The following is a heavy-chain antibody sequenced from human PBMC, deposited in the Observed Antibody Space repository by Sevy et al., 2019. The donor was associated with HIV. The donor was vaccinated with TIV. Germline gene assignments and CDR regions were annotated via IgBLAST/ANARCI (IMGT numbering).Heavy chain of an antibody. CDR1: GGSINNPDFN. CDR3: TRVRGPFGWSDP. D-gene: IGHD3-10*01. J-gene: IGHJ5*02. CDR2: VYYSGNT. Sequence: SETPSLTCSVSGGSINNPDFNWSWVRQPPGRGLEWIGYVYYSGNTYYSPSLKTRASLSIDTSKNQFSLDLHSVTTADTAVYYCTRVRGPFGWSDPWGQGTLVTVSS. V-gene: IGHV4-30-4*01.